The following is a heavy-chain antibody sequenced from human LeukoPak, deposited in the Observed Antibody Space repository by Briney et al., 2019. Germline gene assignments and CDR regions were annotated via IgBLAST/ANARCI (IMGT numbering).Heavy chain of an antibody. CDR3: ARQGRAVYYYGSGEPIDY. V-gene: IGHV1-69*05. CDR2: IIPIFGTA. J-gene: IGHJ4*02. D-gene: IGHD3-10*01. Sequence: GSSVKVSCKASGGTFSSYAISWVRQAPGQGLEWMGGIIPIFGTANYAQKLQGRVTMTTDTSTSTAYMELRSLRSDDTAVYYCARQGRAVYYYGSGEPIDYWGQGTLVTVSS. CDR1: GGTFSSYA.